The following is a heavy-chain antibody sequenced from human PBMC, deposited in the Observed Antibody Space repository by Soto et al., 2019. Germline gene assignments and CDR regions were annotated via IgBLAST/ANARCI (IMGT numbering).Heavy chain of an antibody. J-gene: IGHJ5*02. D-gene: IGHD6-19*01. CDR3: ARGGRKIYSGWYQDS. V-gene: IGHV3-30-3*01. Sequence: QVQLVESGGGVVQPGRSLRLSCAASGFTFSSYAMHWVRQAPGKGLEWVAVISYDGSNKYYADSVKGRFTISRDNSKNTLYPQRNRLRAEDTAVSYCARGGRKIYSGWYQDSWGQGTLVTVSS. CDR2: ISYDGSNK. CDR1: GFTFSSYA.